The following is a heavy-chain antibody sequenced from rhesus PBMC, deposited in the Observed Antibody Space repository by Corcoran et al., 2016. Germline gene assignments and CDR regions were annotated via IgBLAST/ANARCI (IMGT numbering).Heavy chain of an antibody. CDR1: GGSVSSSNW. Sequence: QVQLQESGPGLVKPSETLSLTCAVSGGSVSSSNWWSWIRQPPGKGLEWIGDISGSSGSTYYNPSLKSRVTISTDTSKNQFSLKLSSVTAADTAVYYCARDTCDYWGQGVLVTVSS. CDR3: ARDTCDY. V-gene: IGHV4-65*01. CDR2: ISGSSGST. D-gene: IGHD5-12*01. J-gene: IGHJ4*01.